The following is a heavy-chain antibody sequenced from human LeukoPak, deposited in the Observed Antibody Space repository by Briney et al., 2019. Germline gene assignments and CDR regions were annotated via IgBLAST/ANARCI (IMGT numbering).Heavy chain of an antibody. V-gene: IGHV3-23*01. D-gene: IGHD1-26*01. CDR2: ISGSGGIT. CDR1: GFTFSAFG. J-gene: IGHJ4*02. CDR3: AKSGLDGSKRYFEY. Sequence: SGGSLRLSCAASGFTFSAFGMSWVRQAPGKGLEWVSVISGSGGITFYADSVKGRFTISRDNSKNTVYVQMNSLRVEDTAVYYCAKSGLDGSKRYFEYWGQGTLVTVSS.